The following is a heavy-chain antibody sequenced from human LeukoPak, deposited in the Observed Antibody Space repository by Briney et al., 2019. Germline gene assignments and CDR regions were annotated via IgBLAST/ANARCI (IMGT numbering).Heavy chain of an antibody. J-gene: IGHJ6*03. CDR3: ARAYYDILTGYYETAYYYYYMDV. Sequence: PGGSLRLSCAASGFTFSSYSMNWVRQAPGKGLEWVSYISSSSSTIYYADSVKGRFTISRGNAKNSLYLQMNSLRAEDTAVYYRARAYYDILTGYYETAYYYYYMDVWGKGTTVTVSS. CDR1: GFTFSSYS. V-gene: IGHV3-48*04. D-gene: IGHD3-9*01. CDR2: ISSSSSTI.